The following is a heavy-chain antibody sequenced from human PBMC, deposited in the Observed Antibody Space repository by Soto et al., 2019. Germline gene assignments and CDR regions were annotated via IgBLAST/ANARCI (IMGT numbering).Heavy chain of an antibody. V-gene: IGHV1-69*06. CDR3: SLHCSSTSCLRSFDY. CDR1: GGTFSSYA. CDR2: IIPIFGTA. J-gene: IGHJ4*02. Sequence: QVQLVQSGAEVKKPGSSVKVSCKASGGTFSSYAISWVRQAPGQGLEWMGGIIPIFGTANYAQKFQGRVTISADKSTSTAYMELSSLRSEDTAVYYCSLHCSSTSCLRSFDYWGQGTLVTVSS. D-gene: IGHD2-2*01.